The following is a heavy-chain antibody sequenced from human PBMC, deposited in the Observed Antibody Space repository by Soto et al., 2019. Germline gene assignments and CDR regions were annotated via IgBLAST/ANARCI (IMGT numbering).Heavy chain of an antibody. D-gene: IGHD2-15*01. Sequence: QVQLQESGPGLVKPSQTLSLTCTVSGGSMNRGGNCWNWIRQHPGEGLEWIGCISYGGTTSYNPSLKSRLTISVDTSKNQFSLMLNSVTAADTAVYYCSRGILVWGQGTLITVSS. CDR3: SRGILV. J-gene: IGHJ4*02. CDR2: ISYGGTT. V-gene: IGHV4-31*03. CDR1: GGSMNRGGNC.